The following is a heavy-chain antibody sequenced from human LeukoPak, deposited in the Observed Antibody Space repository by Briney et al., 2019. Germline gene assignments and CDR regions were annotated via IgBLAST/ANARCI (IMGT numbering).Heavy chain of an antibody. J-gene: IGHJ3*02. D-gene: IGHD1-26*01. V-gene: IGHV3-9*03. CDR2: ISWNSGSI. CDR3: AKEGGVLNAFDI. CDR1: GFTFDDYA. Sequence: GRSLRLSCAASGFTFDDYAMHWVRHAPGKGLEWVSGISWNSGSIGYADSVKGRFTISRDNAKNSLYLQMNSLRAEDMALYYCAKEGGVLNAFDIWGQGTMVTVSS.